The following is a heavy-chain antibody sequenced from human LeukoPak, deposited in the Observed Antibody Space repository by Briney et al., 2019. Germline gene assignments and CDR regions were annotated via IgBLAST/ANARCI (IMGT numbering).Heavy chain of an antibody. CDR1: GNYW. D-gene: IGHD4-17*01. CDR3: ARDRLYGDYKTEFDS. V-gene: IGHV3-74*01. Sequence: GGSLRLSCAASGNYWMHWVRQAPGKGLVWVSHINSDGSWTSYADSVKGRFTISRDNSKNTLYLEMNSLRAEDTAVYYCARDRLYGDYKTEFDSWGQGTLVTVSS. CDR2: INSDGSWT. J-gene: IGHJ4*02.